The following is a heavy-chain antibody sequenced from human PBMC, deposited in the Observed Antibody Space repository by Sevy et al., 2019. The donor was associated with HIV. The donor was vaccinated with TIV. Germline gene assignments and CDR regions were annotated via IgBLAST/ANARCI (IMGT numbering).Heavy chain of an antibody. J-gene: IGHJ4*02. CDR1: GFTFAKYS. CDR2: FSFGCGRI. CDR3: AREGCTQPHDY. V-gene: IGHV3-23*01. Sequence: GGSLRLSCAASGFTFAKYSMSWVRQAPGKGPEWVSTFSFGCGRINYADSVKGRFTISRDDSKNTLFLQMNSLRAEDTATYFCAREGCTQPHDYWGQGTLVTV. D-gene: IGHD2-8*01.